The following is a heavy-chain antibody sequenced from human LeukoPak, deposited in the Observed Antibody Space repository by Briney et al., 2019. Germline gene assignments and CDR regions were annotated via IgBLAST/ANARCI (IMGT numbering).Heavy chain of an antibody. CDR1: GGTFSSYA. Sequence: GASVKVSCKASGGTFSSYAISWVRQAPGQGLEWMGGIIPIFGTANYAQKFQGRVTITADKSTSTAYMELSSLRSEDTAVHYCARGFASMVRGVINRTPFDYWGQGTLVTVSS. D-gene: IGHD3-10*01. J-gene: IGHJ4*02. V-gene: IGHV1-69*06. CDR3: ARGFASMVRGVINRTPFDY. CDR2: IIPIFGTA.